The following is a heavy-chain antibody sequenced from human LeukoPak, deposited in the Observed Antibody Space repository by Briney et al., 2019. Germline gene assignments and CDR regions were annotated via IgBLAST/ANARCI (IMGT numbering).Heavy chain of an antibody. CDR2: MNHSGSA. Sequence: SETLSLTCAVYGGSFSGYYWTWIRQPPGKGLEWIGEMNHSGSANYNPSLKSRVTISVDTSKNQCSLRLSSVTAADTAVYYCARGPLTYYDILTGYSGDNWFDPWGQGTLVTVSS. D-gene: IGHD3-9*01. J-gene: IGHJ5*02. V-gene: IGHV4-34*01. CDR1: GGSFSGYY. CDR3: ARGPLTYYDILTGYSGDNWFDP.